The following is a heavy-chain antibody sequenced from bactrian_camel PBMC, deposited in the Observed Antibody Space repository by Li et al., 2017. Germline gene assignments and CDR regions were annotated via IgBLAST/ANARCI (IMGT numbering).Heavy chain of an antibody. CDR1: GDSTSSNC. J-gene: IGHJ6*01. D-gene: IGHD6*01. CDR2: ISTSGGSP. V-gene: IGHV3-3*01. Sequence: HVQLVESGGGSVQAGGSLTLTCAASGDSTSSNCMAWFRQAPGKEREGVASISTSGGSPYYDDTVKGRFIISRDIAKNTLYLQMNSLKPEDTAMYYCAAEGLCVGSWFDFGYWGQGTQVTVS. CDR3: AAEGLCVGSWFDFGY.